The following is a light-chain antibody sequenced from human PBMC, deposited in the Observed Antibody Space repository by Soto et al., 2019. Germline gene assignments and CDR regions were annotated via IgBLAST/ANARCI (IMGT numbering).Light chain of an antibody. CDR3: QQYGRSPPSWT. Sequence: ETVLTQSPGTLSLSPGERATLSCRASQSVSSSYLAWYQQKPGQAPRLLIYDASSRATGIPARFSGSGSGTDFTLTISRLEPEDFAVYYCQQYGRSPPSWTFGQGTKVEIK. CDR2: DAS. J-gene: IGKJ1*01. V-gene: IGKV3-20*01. CDR1: QSVSSSY.